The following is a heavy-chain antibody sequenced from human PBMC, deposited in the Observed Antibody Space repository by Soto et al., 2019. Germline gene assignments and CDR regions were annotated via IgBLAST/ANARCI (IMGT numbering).Heavy chain of an antibody. J-gene: IGHJ4*02. D-gene: IGHD3-22*01. Sequence: QVKLVQSGTEVKKPGASMKVSCKASGYSFATSGISWVRQAPGQGLEWMGWISAYNSNTNYDQKLQDRIIMTTDTATSTAYLELRSLRSDATAVYYCARAGQYYDSSGYADWGQGTLVTVSS. CDR2: ISAYNSNT. V-gene: IGHV1-18*01. CDR3: ARAGQYYDSSGYAD. CDR1: GYSFATSG.